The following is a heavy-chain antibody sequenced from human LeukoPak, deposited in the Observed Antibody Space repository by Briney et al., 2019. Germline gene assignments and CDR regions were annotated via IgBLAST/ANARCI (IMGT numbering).Heavy chain of an antibody. D-gene: IGHD3-16*02. CDR2: FDPEDGET. J-gene: IGHJ4*02. Sequence: ASVTVSCKVSGYTLTELSMHWVRQAPGKGLEWMGGFDPEDGETIYARKFQGRVTMTEDTSTDTAYMELSSLRSEDTAVYYCAIRGMGELSYQDYWGQGTLVTVSS. V-gene: IGHV1-24*01. CDR3: AIRGMGELSYQDY. CDR1: GYTLTELS.